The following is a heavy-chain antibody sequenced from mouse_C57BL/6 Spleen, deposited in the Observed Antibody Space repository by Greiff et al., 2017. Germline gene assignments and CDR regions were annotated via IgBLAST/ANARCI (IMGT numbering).Heavy chain of an antibody. D-gene: IGHD4-1*01. CDR2: ISSGSSTI. CDR3: ARPGRGWYFGV. J-gene: IGHJ1*03. V-gene: IGHV5-17*01. CDR1: GFTFSDYG. Sequence: EVLLVESGGGLVKPGGSLKLSCAASGFTFSDYGMHWVRQAPEKGLEWVAYISSGSSTIYYADTVKGRFTISRDNAKNTLFLQMTSLRSEDTAMYYCARPGRGWYFGVWGTGTTVTVSS.